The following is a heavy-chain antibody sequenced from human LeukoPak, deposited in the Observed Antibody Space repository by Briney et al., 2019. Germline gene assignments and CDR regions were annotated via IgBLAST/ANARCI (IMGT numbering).Heavy chain of an antibody. V-gene: IGHV1-8*01. Sequence: ASVKVSCRASGYTFTSYDINWVRQATGQGLEWMGWMNPNSGNTGYAQKFQGRVTMTRNTSISTAYMELSSLRSEDTAVYYCARGRRYSSGWYRAYYYYGMDVWGQGTTVTVSS. CDR3: ARGRRYSSGWYRAYYYYGMDV. J-gene: IGHJ6*02. D-gene: IGHD6-19*01. CDR1: GYTFTSYD. CDR2: MNPNSGNT.